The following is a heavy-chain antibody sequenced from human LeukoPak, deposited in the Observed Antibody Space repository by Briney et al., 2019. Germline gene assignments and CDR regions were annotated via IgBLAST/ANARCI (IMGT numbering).Heavy chain of an antibody. V-gene: IGHV1-69*05. J-gene: IGHJ4*02. CDR2: IIPIFGTA. D-gene: IGHD3-9*01. CDR3: ASVSPYFVRSSPQYYFDY. Sequence: SVKVSCKASGGTLSSYAISWVRQAPGQGLEWMGRIIPIFGTANYAQKFQGRVTITTDESTSTAYMELSSLRSEDTAVYYCASVSPYFVRSSPQYYFDYWGQGTLVTVSS. CDR1: GGTLSSYA.